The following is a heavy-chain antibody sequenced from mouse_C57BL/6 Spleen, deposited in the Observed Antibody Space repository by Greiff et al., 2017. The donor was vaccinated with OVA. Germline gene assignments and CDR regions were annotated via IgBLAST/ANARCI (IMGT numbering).Heavy chain of an antibody. J-gene: IGHJ2*01. Sequence: QVQLQQPGAELVRPGTSVKLSCKASGYTFTSYWMHWVKQRPGQGLEWIGVIDPSDSYTNYNQKFKGKATLTVDTSSSTAYMQLSSLTSEASAVYYCSRAAQATLAYLDYGGQGTTPTVSS. CDR1: GYTFTSYW. CDR2: IDPSDSYT. D-gene: IGHD3-2*02. V-gene: IGHV1-59*01. CDR3: SRAAQATLAYLDY.